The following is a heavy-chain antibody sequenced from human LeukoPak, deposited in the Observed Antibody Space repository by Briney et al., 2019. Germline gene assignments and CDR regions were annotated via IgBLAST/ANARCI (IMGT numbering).Heavy chain of an antibody. CDR3: AKAYYYDILHYD. Sequence: QPGGSLILHCLASGFTCSIYAMSGVRQAPGKGLEWVSAISGSGGSTYYADSVKGRFTISRDNCKNTLYLQMNSLRAEDTAVYYCAKAYYYDILHYDWGPRTLVTVSS. J-gene: IGHJ4*02. CDR2: ISGSGGST. V-gene: IGHV3-23*01. CDR1: GFTCSIYA. D-gene: IGHD3-22*01.